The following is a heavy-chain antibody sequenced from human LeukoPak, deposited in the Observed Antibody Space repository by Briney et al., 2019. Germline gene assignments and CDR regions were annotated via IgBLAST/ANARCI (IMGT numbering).Heavy chain of an antibody. J-gene: IGHJ6*02. CDR1: GGSFSVYY. V-gene: IGHV4-34*01. CDR2: INHSGST. Sequence: SETLSLTCAVYGGSFSVYYWSWIRQPPGKGLEWIGEINHSGSTNYNPSLKSRVTISVDTSKNQFSLKLSSVTAADTAVYYCARGPPEDYYYGMDVWGQGTTVTVSS. CDR3: ARGPPEDYYYGMDV.